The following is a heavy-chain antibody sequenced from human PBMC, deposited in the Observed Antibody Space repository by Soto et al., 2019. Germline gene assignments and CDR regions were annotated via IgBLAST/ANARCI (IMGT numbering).Heavy chain of an antibody. V-gene: IGHV3-23*01. Sequence: EVQLLESGGGLVQPGGSLRLSCAASGFTFRNYAMTWVRQAPGQGLKYVSSITDSGSHTYYANSVKVRFIVSRYNSKNRLYLQMNSLRAEDTAVYHCAKDVVDRGADSWSQGTLVIVSS. D-gene: IGHD3-16*02. J-gene: IGHJ4*02. CDR1: GFTFRNYA. CDR2: ITDSGSHT. CDR3: AKDVVDRGADS.